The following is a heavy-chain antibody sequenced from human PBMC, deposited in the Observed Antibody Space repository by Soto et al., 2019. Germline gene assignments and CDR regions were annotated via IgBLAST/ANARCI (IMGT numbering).Heavy chain of an antibody. Sequence: QVQLVQSGAEVKKPGASVKVSCKASGYTFTTHGISWVRQAPGQGLEWMGWVRGDNGHTNYAQSLQGRVNMTTDTSTNTAYMELRSLRSDDTAVYYCARDLGYCRSGTCYREWFDPWGQGTLVTVSS. CDR1: GYTFTTHG. J-gene: IGHJ5*02. CDR2: VRGDNGHT. V-gene: IGHV1-18*01. D-gene: IGHD2-15*01. CDR3: ARDLGYCRSGTCYREWFDP.